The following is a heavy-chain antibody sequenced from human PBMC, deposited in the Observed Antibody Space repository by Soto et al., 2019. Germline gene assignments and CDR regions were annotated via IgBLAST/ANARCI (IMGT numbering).Heavy chain of an antibody. J-gene: IGHJ6*02. D-gene: IGHD4-17*01. Sequence: GGSLRLSCAASGFTFDDYTMHWVRQAPGKGLEWVSLISWDGGSTYYADSVKGRFTISRDNSKNSLYLQMNSLRTEDTALYYCAKDLSPKAYGDYEHYYYYGMDVWGQGTTVTVSS. CDR2: ISWDGGST. CDR3: AKDLSPKAYGDYEHYYYYGMDV. V-gene: IGHV3-43*01. CDR1: GFTFDDYT.